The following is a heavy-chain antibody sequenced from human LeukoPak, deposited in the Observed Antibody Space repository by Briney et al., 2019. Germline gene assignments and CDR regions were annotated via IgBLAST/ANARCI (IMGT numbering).Heavy chain of an antibody. Sequence: SETLSLTCTVSGGSISSYYWSWIRQPAGKGLEWIGRIYTSGSTNYNPSLKSRVTMSVDMSKNQFSLKLSSVTAADTAVYYCARDRLGYCSSTSCRDAFDIWGQGTMVTVSS. CDR3: ARDRLGYCSSTSCRDAFDI. J-gene: IGHJ3*02. CDR1: GGSISSYY. D-gene: IGHD2-2*01. CDR2: IYTSGST. V-gene: IGHV4-4*07.